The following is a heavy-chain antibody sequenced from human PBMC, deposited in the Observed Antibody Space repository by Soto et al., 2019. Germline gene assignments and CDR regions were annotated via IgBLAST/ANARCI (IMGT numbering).Heavy chain of an antibody. CDR2: IYSGGST. CDR3: ARHHGDYYGWGSQYYYYGMDV. J-gene: IGHJ6*02. V-gene: IGHV3-53*01. CDR1: GFTGSSNY. Sequence: GSLRLSCAASGFTGSSNYISWVRQAPGKGLEWVSVIYSGGSTYYADSVKGRFTISRDNSKNTLYLQMNSLRAEDTAVYYCARHHGDYYGWGSQYYYYGMDVWGQGTMVTVSS. D-gene: IGHD3-10*01.